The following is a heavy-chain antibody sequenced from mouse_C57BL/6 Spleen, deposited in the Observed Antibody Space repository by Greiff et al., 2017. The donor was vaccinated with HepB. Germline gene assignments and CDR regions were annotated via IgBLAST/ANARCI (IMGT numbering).Heavy chain of an antibody. D-gene: IGHD2-1*01. Sequence: EVKLQQSGGGLVKPGGSLKLSCAASGFTFSDYGMHWVRQAPEKGLEWVAYISSGSSTIYYADTVKGRFTISRDNAKNTLFLQMTSLRSEDTAMYYCARRGPYGNYEYYFDYWGQGTTLTVSS. CDR2: ISSGSSTI. V-gene: IGHV5-17*01. CDR1: GFTFSDYG. CDR3: ARRGPYGNYEYYFDY. J-gene: IGHJ2*01.